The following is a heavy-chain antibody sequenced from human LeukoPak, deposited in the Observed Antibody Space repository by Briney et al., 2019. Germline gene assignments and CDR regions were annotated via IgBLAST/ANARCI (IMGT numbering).Heavy chain of an antibody. CDR1: GGTFSSYA. CDR3: ARGYNWNEGGAFDI. Sequence: ASVKVSCKASGGTFSSYAISWVRQAPGQGLEWMGGIIPIFGTANYAQKFQGRVTITTDESTSTAYMELSSLRSEDTAVYYCARGYNWNEGGAFDIWGQGTMVTVSS. V-gene: IGHV1-69*05. CDR2: IIPIFGTA. J-gene: IGHJ3*02. D-gene: IGHD1-20*01.